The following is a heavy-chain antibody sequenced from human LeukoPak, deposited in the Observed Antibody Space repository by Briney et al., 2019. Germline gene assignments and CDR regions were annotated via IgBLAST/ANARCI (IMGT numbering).Heavy chain of an antibody. CDR2: INPNSGGT. CDR3: ARLKNYYGSGSYSSRYFDY. D-gene: IGHD3-10*01. Sequence: ASVKVSCKASGYTFTGYYMHWVRQAPGQGLEWMGWINPNSGGTNYAQKFQGRVTMTRDTSISTAYMELSRLRSDDTAVYYCARLKNYYGSGSYSSRYFDYWGQGTLVTVSS. CDR1: GYTFTGYY. J-gene: IGHJ4*02. V-gene: IGHV1-2*02.